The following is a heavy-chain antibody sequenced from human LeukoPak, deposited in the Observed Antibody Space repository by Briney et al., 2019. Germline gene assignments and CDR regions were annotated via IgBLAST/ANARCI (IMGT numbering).Heavy chain of an antibody. V-gene: IGHV1-2*02. D-gene: IGHD5-18*01. Sequence: GASVKVSCKASGYTFTGYYMHWVRQAPGQGLEWMGWINPNSGGTNYAQKFKGRVTMTRDTSISTAYMELSRLRSDDTAVYYCARGNRAAMVTRYYYYYMDVWGKGTTVTVSS. CDR2: INPNSGGT. CDR3: ARGNRAAMVTRYYYYYMDV. CDR1: GYTFTGYY. J-gene: IGHJ6*03.